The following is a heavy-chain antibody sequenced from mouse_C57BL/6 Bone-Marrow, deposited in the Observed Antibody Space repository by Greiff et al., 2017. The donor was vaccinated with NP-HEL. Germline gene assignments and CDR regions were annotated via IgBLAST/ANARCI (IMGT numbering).Heavy chain of an antibody. D-gene: IGHD2-3*01. CDR2: ISDGGSYT. CDR3: ARDDGYYGGAY. Sequence: EVKLVESGGGLVKPGGSLKLSCAASGFTFSSYAMSWVRQTPEKRLEWVATISDGGSYTYYPDNVKGRFTISRDNAKNNLYLQMSHLKSEDTAMYYCARDDGYYGGAYWGQGTLVTVSA. J-gene: IGHJ3*01. V-gene: IGHV5-4*01. CDR1: GFTFSSYA.